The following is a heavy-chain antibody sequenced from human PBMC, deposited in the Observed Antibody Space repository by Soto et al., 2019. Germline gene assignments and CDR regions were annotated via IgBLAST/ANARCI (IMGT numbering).Heavy chain of an antibody. Sequence: LRLSCAASGFTFSSYAMHWVRQAPGKGLEWVAVISYDGSNKYYADSVKGRFTISRDNSKNTLYLQMNSLRAEDTAVYYCARAQLRDDFDYWGQGTLVTVSS. CDR2: ISYDGSNK. J-gene: IGHJ4*02. D-gene: IGHD2-2*01. CDR1: GFTFSSYA. CDR3: ARAQLRDDFDY. V-gene: IGHV3-30-3*01.